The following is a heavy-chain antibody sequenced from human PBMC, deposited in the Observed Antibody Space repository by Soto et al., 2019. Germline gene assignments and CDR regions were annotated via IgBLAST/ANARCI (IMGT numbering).Heavy chain of an antibody. J-gene: IGHJ4*02. Sequence: WGSLRLSCAASGLSFSSYSLSWVRQAPGKGLEWVSVISGSGGSTYHADSVKGRFAISRDNSKNTLYLQMNSLRAEDTAVYYCAYSSTPFDYWGQGTLVTVSS. CDR1: GLSFSSYS. D-gene: IGHD6-13*01. CDR2: ISGSGGST. V-gene: IGHV3-23*01. CDR3: AYSSTPFDY.